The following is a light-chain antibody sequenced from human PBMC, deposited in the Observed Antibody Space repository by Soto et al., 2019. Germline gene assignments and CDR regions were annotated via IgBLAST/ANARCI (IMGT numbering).Light chain of an antibody. CDR2: HTS. CDR3: QQYKNWQRAT. V-gene: IGKV3-15*01. CDR1: QSISSH. Sequence: IVMTQSPATLSVSAGDRATLSCRASQSISSHVAWYQQKPGQAPRLLLFHTSSRATGFPPRFSGSGSGTEFNLTISSLQSEDFGVYYCQQYKNWQRATFGGETKVDI. J-gene: IGKJ4*01.